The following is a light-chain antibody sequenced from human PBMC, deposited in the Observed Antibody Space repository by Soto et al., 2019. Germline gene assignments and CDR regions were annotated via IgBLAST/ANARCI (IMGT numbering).Light chain of an antibody. CDR3: QQYNNWPWT. CDR1: QAISNY. Sequence: DIQMTQSPSFLSASVGDRVTITCRASQAISNYLNWYQQKPGKAPNLLIFGAKTLQSGVPSRFSGSGYGTEFTLTISSLQSEDFAVYYCQQYNNWPWTFGQGTKVEIK. J-gene: IGKJ1*01. V-gene: IGKV1-39*02. CDR2: GAK.